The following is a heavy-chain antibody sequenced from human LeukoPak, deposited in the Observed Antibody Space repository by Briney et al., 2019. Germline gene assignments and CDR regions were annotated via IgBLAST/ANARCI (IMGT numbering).Heavy chain of an antibody. CDR1: GGTFSSYA. CDR2: IIPIFGTA. V-gene: IGHV1-69*13. Sequence: SVKVSCKASGGTFSSYAISWVRQDPGQGLEWMGGIIPIFGTANYAQKFQGRVTITADESTSTAYMELSSLRSEDTAVYYCARDHKYYGSGSYYPFDPWGQGTLVTVSS. J-gene: IGHJ5*02. D-gene: IGHD3-10*01. CDR3: ARDHKYYGSGSYYPFDP.